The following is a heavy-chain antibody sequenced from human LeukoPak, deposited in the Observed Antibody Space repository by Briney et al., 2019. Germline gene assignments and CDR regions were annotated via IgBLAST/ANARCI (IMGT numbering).Heavy chain of an antibody. V-gene: IGHV1-18*01. J-gene: IGHJ6*03. Sequence: GASVTVSCKASGYTFTSYGISWVRQAPGQGLEWMGWISAYNGNTNYAQKLQGRVTMPTDTSTSTAYMELKSLRSDDTAVYYCGRGGLTMVRGVISPGAYYMDVWGKGTTVTVSS. CDR2: ISAYNGNT. CDR1: GYTFTSYG. D-gene: IGHD3-10*01. CDR3: GRGGLTMVRGVISPGAYYMDV.